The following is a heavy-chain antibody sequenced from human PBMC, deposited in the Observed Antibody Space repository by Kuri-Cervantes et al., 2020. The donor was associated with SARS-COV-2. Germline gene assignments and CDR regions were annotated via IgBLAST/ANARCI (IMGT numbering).Heavy chain of an antibody. Sequence: GGSLRLSCAASGFTFDDYGMSWVRQAPGKGLEWVSGINWNGVRTGCTDSVKGRFTISRDNAKNSLYLQMNSLRAEDTAFYYCARAGTSGSYLGYWGQGTLVTVSS. CDR3: ARAGTSGSYLGY. CDR1: GFTFDDYG. J-gene: IGHJ4*02. V-gene: IGHV3-20*04. D-gene: IGHD1-26*01. CDR2: INWNGVRT.